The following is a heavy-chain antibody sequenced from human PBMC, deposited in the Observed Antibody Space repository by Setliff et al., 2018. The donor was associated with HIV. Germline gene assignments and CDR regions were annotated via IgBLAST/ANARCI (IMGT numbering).Heavy chain of an antibody. J-gene: IGHJ4*02. Sequence: KPSETLSLTCTVSDSGTYYWSWIRQPAGKGLEWIGRVSSRGDTNYNPSLKSRVTISVDTSKNHFSLKLRSVTAADTAVYYCECYNSDDGYFDNWGQGALVTVSS. D-gene: IGHD2-8*01. V-gene: IGHV4-4*07. CDR3: ECYNSDDGYFDN. CDR2: VSSRGDT. CDR1: DSGTYY.